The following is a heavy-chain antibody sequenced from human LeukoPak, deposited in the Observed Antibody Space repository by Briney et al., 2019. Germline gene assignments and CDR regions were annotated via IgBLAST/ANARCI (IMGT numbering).Heavy chain of an antibody. CDR3: AKGGFMTTVTKFDY. CDR1: GFTFSSYA. D-gene: IGHD4-17*01. Sequence: GGSLRLSCAASGFTFSSYAMSWVRQAPGKGLKWVSAISGSGGSTYYADSVKGRFTISRDNSKNTLYLQMNSLRAEDTAVYYCAKGGFMTTVTKFDYWGQGTLVTVSS. CDR2: ISGSGGST. V-gene: IGHV3-23*01. J-gene: IGHJ4*02.